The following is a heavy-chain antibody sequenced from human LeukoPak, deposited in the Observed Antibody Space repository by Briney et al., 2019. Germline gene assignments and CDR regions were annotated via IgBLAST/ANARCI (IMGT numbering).Heavy chain of an antibody. CDR3: ASQSPACDY. Sequence: ASVKVSCKASGYTFTKYGINWVRQAPGQGLEWMGWISTYSGATHFAQKFRDRVTITTDTSTTIAYMELRRLGSDDTAIYYCASQSPACDYWGQGTLVAVSS. CDR1: GYTFTKYG. V-gene: IGHV1-18*01. CDR2: ISTYSGAT. J-gene: IGHJ4*02.